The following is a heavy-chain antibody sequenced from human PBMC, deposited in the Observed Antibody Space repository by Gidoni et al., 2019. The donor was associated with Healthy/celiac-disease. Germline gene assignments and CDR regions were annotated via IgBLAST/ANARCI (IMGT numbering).Heavy chain of an antibody. V-gene: IGHV4-59*01. CDR3: ARGWDSSDFDY. Sequence: QVQLQESGPGLVKPSETLSLTCTVSSGSINSYYWSWIRQPPGKGLEWIGYIYYSGGTNYNPSLKSRVTISLDTSKNQFSLKLSSVTAADTAVYYCARGWDSSDFDYWGQGTLVTVSS. CDR1: SGSINSYY. CDR2: IYYSGGT. D-gene: IGHD3-22*01. J-gene: IGHJ4*02.